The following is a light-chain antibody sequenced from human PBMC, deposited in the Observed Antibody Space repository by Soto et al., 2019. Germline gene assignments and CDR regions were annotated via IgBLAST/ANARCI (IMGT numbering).Light chain of an antibody. CDR1: QSISTY. CDR2: SAS. CDR3: QQSFRTWT. Sequence: DIQMTQSPASLSASIGDRVTITCRASQSISTYLNWYQQKPGRAPKLLMYSASKLKSGVPSRFGGGGSGTDFTLTISSLQPEDFATYYCQQSFRTWTFGQGTKVEVK. J-gene: IGKJ1*01. V-gene: IGKV1-39*01.